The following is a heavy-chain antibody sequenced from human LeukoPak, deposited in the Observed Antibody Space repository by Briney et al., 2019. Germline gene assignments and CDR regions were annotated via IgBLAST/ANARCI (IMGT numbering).Heavy chain of an antibody. CDR3: ARGYYDSSVLDP. Sequence: SETLSLTCTVSGRSISSYYWSWIRQPPRKGLEWIGYIYYSGRTNYNTSLKSRVTISVDTSKNQYSLKLSSVTAADTAVYCCARGYYDSSVLDPWGQGTLVTVSS. D-gene: IGHD3-22*01. CDR1: GRSISSYY. CDR2: IYYSGRT. J-gene: IGHJ5*02. V-gene: IGHV4-59*01.